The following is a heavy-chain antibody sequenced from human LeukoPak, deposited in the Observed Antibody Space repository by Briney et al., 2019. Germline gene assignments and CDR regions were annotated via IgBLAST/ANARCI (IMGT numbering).Heavy chain of an antibody. V-gene: IGHV1-2*06. J-gene: IGHJ3*02. D-gene: IGHD3-10*01. CDR2: INPNSGGT. CDR3: ARVSPPPVIWFGDFDI. Sequence: VASVKVSCKASGYTFTGYYMHWVRQAHGQGLEWMGRINPNSGGTNYAQKFQGRVTMTRDTSISTAYMELSRLRSDDTAVYYCARVSPPPVIWFGDFDIWGQGTMVTVSS. CDR1: GYTFTGYY.